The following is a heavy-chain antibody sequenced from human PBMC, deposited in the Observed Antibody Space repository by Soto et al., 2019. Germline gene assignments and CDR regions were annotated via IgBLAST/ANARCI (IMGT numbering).Heavy chain of an antibody. J-gene: IGHJ4*01. CDR1: GFTFSDYY. D-gene: IGHD4-17*01. CDR3: TTDSYMTNIIVRFDY. CDR2: ISSSSYT. Sequence: GGSLRLSCAASGFTFSDYYMSWIRQAPGKGLEWVSYISSSSYTNYADSVKGRFAISRDDSKNMVYLEMNSLKTEDTAIYYCTTDSYMTNIIVRFDYWGHGTLVTVSS. V-gene: IGHV3-11*05.